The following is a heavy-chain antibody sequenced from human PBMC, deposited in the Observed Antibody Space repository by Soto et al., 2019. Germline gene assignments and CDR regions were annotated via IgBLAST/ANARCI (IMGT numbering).Heavy chain of an antibody. J-gene: IGHJ3*02. CDR3: ANDYGDYRNDAFDI. CDR2: IHHSGTT. D-gene: IGHD4-17*01. Sequence: TLSLTGAVYGGLYSDYYWSWIRQAPEKGMEWIGEIHHSGTTNYNRSRKSGVTITLDRCKNQLTLRRRSMNAGEEAVYYCANDYGDYRNDAFDIWSPGTRVT. CDR1: GGLYSDYY. V-gene: IGHV4-34*01.